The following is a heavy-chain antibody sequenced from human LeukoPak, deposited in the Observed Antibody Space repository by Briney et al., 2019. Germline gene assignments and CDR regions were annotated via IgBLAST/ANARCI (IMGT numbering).Heavy chain of an antibody. CDR1: GFTVSSNY. V-gene: IGHV3-23*01. Sequence: GGSLRLSCAVSGFTVSSNYMSWVRQAPGKGLEWVSAISDNGFSTYYADSVKGRFTISRDNSKNTLYLQMNSLRAEDTALYFCAKVLQYYYRGMDAWGQGTTVIVSS. CDR3: AKVLQYYYRGMDA. J-gene: IGHJ6*02. D-gene: IGHD4-11*01. CDR2: ISDNGFST.